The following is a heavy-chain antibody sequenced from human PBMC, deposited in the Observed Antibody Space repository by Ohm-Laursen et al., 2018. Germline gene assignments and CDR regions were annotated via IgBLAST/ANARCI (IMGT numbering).Heavy chain of an antibody. V-gene: IGHV3-21*01. CDR2: ISSSSSYI. CDR3: ARAAGSYPYYFDY. D-gene: IGHD1-26*01. Sequence: SLRLSCTASGFTFSSYSMNWVRQAPGKGLEWVSSISSSSSYIYYADSVKGRFTISRDNAKNSLCLQMNSLRAEDTAVYYCARAAGSYPYYFDYWGQGTLVTVSS. J-gene: IGHJ4*02. CDR1: GFTFSSYS.